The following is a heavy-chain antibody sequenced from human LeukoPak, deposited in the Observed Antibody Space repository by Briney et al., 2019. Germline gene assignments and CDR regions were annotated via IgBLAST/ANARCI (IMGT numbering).Heavy chain of an antibody. Sequence: GGSLRLSCAASGFTVSSNYMSWVRQAPGKGLEWVSVIYSGGSTYYADSVKGRFTISRDNSKNTLYLQMNSLRAEDTAVYYCARAGSDRVTMVRGVPLGIWGQGTMVTASS. J-gene: IGHJ3*02. CDR2: IYSGGST. CDR1: GFTVSSNY. V-gene: IGHV3-66*02. D-gene: IGHD3-10*01. CDR3: ARAGSDRVTMVRGVPLGI.